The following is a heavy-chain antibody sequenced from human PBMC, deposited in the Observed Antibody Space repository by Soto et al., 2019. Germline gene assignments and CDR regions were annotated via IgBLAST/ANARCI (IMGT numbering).Heavy chain of an antibody. CDR1: GTSISSTFW. D-gene: IGHD6-13*01. CDR3: ARGSTGYSSSWYRY. J-gene: IGHJ4*02. CDR2: IYHSGST. V-gene: IGHV4-4*02. Sequence: SETLSLTCAVSGTSISSTFWWTWVRQPPGKALEWIGEIYHSGSTKYNPSLKSRVTISVDKSNNQFSLKLSSVTAADTAVYYCARGSTGYSSSWYRYWGQGTLVTVSS.